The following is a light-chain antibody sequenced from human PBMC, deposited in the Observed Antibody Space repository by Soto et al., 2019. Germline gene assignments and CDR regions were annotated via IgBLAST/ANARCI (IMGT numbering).Light chain of an antibody. V-gene: IGKV1-12*01. CDR1: QAISSS. CDR2: AAS. CDR3: QQANNFPGIT. Sequence: DIQMTQSPSSVSASVGDRVTITCRASQAISSSLAWYQQKPGKAPKLLIYAASSLQSGVPSRFSGSGSGTYFTLTISSLQPDDFATYYCQQANNFPGITFGPGTKVDIK. J-gene: IGKJ3*01.